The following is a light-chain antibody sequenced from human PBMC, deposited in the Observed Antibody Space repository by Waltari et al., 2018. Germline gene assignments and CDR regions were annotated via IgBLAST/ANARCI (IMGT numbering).Light chain of an antibody. V-gene: IGLV3-1*01. Sequence: SHELTQPPSVSVSPGQTATITCSGDKLRDQFASWYQQRPGQSPVLVIYLDYKRPSGIPERFSGSNSGETATLTISGTQATDEADYYCQAWASTNWAFGGGTKLTVL. CDR2: LDY. CDR1: KLRDQF. J-gene: IGLJ3*02. CDR3: QAWASTNWA.